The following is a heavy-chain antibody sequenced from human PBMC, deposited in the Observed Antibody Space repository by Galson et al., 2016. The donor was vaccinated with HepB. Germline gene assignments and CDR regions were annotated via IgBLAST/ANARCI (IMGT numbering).Heavy chain of an antibody. CDR1: GFTLSSYS. J-gene: IGHJ6*04. V-gene: IGHV3-21*01. D-gene: IGHD3-3*01. Sequence: SLRLSCAASGFTLSSYSMNWVRQAPGKGLDWVSSISSGSSYIYYADSVKGRFTISRDNAKNSLYLQMNSLRAEDTAGYYCARLILTYDFWSHYAMDVWGKGTTVTVSS. CDR3: ARLILTYDFWSHYAMDV. CDR2: ISSGSSYI.